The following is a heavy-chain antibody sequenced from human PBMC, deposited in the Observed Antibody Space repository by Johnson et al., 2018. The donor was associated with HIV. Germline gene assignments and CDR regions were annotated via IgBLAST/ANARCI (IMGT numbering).Heavy chain of an antibody. Sequence: QVQLVESGGGVVQPGTSLRLSCAASGFTFSSYALHWVRQAPGKGLEWVALLSYDGTYKSYADSVKGRFTISRDNSNNTLYLQMTNLRADDTAVFYCATVGRLTATAQSAFDIWGQGTMVMVSS. CDR1: GFTFSSYA. D-gene: IGHD1-7*01. V-gene: IGHV3-30*04. J-gene: IGHJ3*02. CDR3: ATVGRLTATAQSAFDI. CDR2: LSYDGTYK.